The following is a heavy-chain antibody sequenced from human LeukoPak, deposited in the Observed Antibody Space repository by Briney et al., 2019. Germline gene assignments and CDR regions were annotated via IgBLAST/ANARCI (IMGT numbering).Heavy chain of an antibody. CDR3: ARGARAGYNLEPFDY. CDR1: GGSMSSYY. D-gene: IGHD5-24*01. CDR2: IHYSGST. V-gene: IGHV4-59*08. J-gene: IGHJ4*02. Sequence: PSETLSLTCTVSGGSMSSYYWSWIRQPPGKGLEWIGYIHYSGSTKYNPSLKSRVTISVDTSKNQFSLKLSSATAADTAVYYCARGARAGYNLEPFDYWGQGTLVTVSS.